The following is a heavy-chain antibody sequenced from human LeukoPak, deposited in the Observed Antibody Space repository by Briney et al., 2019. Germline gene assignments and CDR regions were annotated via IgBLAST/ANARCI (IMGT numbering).Heavy chain of an antibody. V-gene: IGHV4-4*07. Sequence: TSSETLSLTCTVSGGSVSSYYWSWIRQPAGKGLEWIGRIYTSGSTNYNPSLKSRVTISVDTSKNQFSLKLSSVTAADTAVYYCARGWGYYSYEPFDYWGQGTLVTVSS. D-gene: IGHD1-26*01. CDR3: ARGWGYYSYEPFDY. CDR2: IYTSGST. CDR1: GGSVSSYY. J-gene: IGHJ4*02.